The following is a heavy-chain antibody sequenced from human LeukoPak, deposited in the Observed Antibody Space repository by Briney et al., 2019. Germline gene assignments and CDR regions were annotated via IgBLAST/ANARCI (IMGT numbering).Heavy chain of an antibody. Sequence: GASVKVSCEASGYTFTSYYMHWVRQAPGQGLEWMGIINPSGGSTSYAQKFQGRVTMTRDTSTSTVYMELSSLRSEDTAVYYCARRYGSGSLSYYYYYMDVWGKGTTVTISS. D-gene: IGHD3-10*01. V-gene: IGHV1-46*01. CDR2: INPSGGST. J-gene: IGHJ6*03. CDR1: GYTFTSYY. CDR3: ARRYGSGSLSYYYYYMDV.